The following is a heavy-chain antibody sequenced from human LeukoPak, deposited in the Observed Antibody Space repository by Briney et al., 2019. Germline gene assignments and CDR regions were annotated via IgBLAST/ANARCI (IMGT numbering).Heavy chain of an antibody. Sequence: ETLSLTCTVSSGSISSYYWSWIRQPPGKGLEWIGYVYYSGSANYNPSLKSRVTISVDTSKNQFSLKLSSVTAADTAVYYCARHEKLGQFDYWGQGTLVTVSS. J-gene: IGHJ4*02. CDR3: ARHEKLGQFDY. V-gene: IGHV4-59*08. CDR1: SGSISSYY. D-gene: IGHD3-10*01. CDR2: VYYSGSA.